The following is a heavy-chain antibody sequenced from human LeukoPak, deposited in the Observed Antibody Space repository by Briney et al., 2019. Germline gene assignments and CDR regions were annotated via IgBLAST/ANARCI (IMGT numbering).Heavy chain of an antibody. CDR1: GYTFTTYY. CDR2: IIPIFGTA. J-gene: IGHJ4*02. CDR3: ARDKGGRYDSRAHDAPFDY. V-gene: IGHV1-69*05. Sequence: SVKVSCKASGYTFTTYYIHWVRQAPGQGLEWMGGIIPIFGTANYQQKFQGRVTITTNESTNTAYMELSSLRSEDTAVYYCARDKGGRYDSRAHDAPFDYWGQGTLVTVSS. D-gene: IGHD3-22*01.